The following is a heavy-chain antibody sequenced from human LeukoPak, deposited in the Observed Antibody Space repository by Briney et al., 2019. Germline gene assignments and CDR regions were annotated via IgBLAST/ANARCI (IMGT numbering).Heavy chain of an antibody. J-gene: IGHJ4*02. CDR1: GYSFTSGDY. D-gene: IGHD2-8*01. V-gene: IGHV4-38-2*02. CDR2: IYHTGSA. CDR3: ARVECTDGSCYTFDY. Sequence: PSETLSLTCSVSGYSFTSGDYWGWIRQPPGKGLEWIANIYHTGSAHYNPSLKSRVTISVDTSKSQFSLKLRSVTAADTAVYYCARVECTDGSCYTFDYWGQGTLVIVSS.